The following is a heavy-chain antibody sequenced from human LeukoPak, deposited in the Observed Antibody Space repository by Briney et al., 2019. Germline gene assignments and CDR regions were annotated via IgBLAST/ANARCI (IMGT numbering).Heavy chain of an antibody. CDR3: ASGSGWYSPDY. Sequence: ASVKVSCKASGYTFTSYGISWMRQAPGRGPEWMGWISGLNGNTNYAQKYQGRVTMTTDTSTNTASMELRSLRSDDTAVYYCASGSGWYSPDYWGQGTLVIVSS. D-gene: IGHD6-19*01. J-gene: IGHJ4*02. CDR1: GYTFTSYG. CDR2: ISGLNGNT. V-gene: IGHV1-18*01.